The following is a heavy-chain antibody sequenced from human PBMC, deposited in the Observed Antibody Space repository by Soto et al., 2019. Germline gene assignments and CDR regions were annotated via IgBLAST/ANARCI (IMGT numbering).Heavy chain of an antibody. V-gene: IGHV1-69*13. J-gene: IGHJ6*02. D-gene: IGHD3-3*01. Sequence: GASVKVSCKASGGTFSSYAISWVRQAPGQGLEWMGGIIPIFGTANYAQKFQGRVTITADESTSTAYMELSSLRSEDTAVYYCARDPGYDFWSGYPNDYYYYGMDVWGQGTTVTVSS. CDR1: GGTFSSYA. CDR3: ARDPGYDFWSGYPNDYYYYGMDV. CDR2: IIPIFGTA.